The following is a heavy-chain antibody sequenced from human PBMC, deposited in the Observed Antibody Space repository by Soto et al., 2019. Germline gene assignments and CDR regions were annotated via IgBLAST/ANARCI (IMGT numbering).Heavy chain of an antibody. V-gene: IGHV4-30-4*01. J-gene: IGHJ4*02. CDR3: ARMDFVVVPATIRD. D-gene: IGHD2-2*02. CDR1: GGSIRSGDYY. CDR2: IYLRGSP. Sequence: PSETLSLTCTVSGGSIRSGDYYWSWIRQPPGKGLEWIGNIYLRGSPNYDPSLKSRVSISADASKNQFSLKLTSVTAADTAVYYCARMDFVVVPATIRDWGQGTQVTVSP.